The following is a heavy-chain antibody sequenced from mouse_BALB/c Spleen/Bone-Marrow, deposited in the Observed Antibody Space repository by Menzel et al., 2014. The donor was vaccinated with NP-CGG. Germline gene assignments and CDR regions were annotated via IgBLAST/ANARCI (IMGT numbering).Heavy chain of an antibody. J-gene: IGHJ3*01. CDR3: ARSGDSSGYGFAY. V-gene: IGHV1S56*01. Sequence: VQLQQSGPELVKPGALVKISCKASGYTFTSYDINWVEQRPGQGLEWIGWIYPGDGSTKYNEKFKGKATLTADKSSSTAYMQLSSPTSENSAVYLCARSGDSSGYGFAYWGQGTLVTVSA. CDR1: GYTFTSYD. CDR2: IYPGDGST. D-gene: IGHD3-2*01.